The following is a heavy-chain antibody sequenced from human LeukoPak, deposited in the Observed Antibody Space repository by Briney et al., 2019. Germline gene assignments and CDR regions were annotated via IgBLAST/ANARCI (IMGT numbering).Heavy chain of an antibody. D-gene: IGHD6-19*01. J-gene: IGHJ4*02. CDR3: ARDRSSGLFDY. V-gene: IGHV1-2*02. CDR2: INPNSGGT. CDR1: GYTFTGYY. Sequence: GASVKVSCKASGYTFTGYYMHWVRQAPGQGLEWMGWINPNSGGTNHAQKFQGRVTMTRDTSISTAYMELSRLRSDDTAVYYCARDRSSGLFDYWGQGTLVTVSS.